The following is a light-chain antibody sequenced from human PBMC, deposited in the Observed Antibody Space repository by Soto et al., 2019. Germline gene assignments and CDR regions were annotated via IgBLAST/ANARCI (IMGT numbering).Light chain of an antibody. Sequence: DIVMTQSPDSLAVSLGERATINCKSSQSVFCSSNNRNCLAWYQQKPGQPPKLLIYWASTRESGVPDRFSGSGSGTDFTLTISSLQAEDVAVYYCQKYSSPPRTFGQGTKVEIK. CDR1: QSVFCSSNNRNC. V-gene: IGKV4-1*01. CDR2: WAS. J-gene: IGKJ1*01. CDR3: QKYSSPPRT.